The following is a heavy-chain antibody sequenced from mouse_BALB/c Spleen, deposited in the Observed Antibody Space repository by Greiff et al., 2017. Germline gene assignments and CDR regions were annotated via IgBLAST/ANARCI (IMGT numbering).Heavy chain of an antibody. CDR2: ISSGGGST. V-gene: IGHV5-12-1*01. J-gene: IGHJ2*01. D-gene: IGHD2-14*01. Sequence: EVKLVESGGGLVKPGGSLKLSCAASGFAFSSYDMSWVRQTPEKRLEWVAYISSGGGSTYYPDTVKGRFTISRDNAKNTLYLQMSSLKSEDTAMYYCARQVYRYYFDYWGQGTTLTVSS. CDR1: GFAFSSYD. CDR3: ARQVYRYYFDY.